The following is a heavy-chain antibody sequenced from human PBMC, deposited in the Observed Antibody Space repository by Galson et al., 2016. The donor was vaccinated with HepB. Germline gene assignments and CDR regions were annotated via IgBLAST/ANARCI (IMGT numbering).Heavy chain of an antibody. D-gene: IGHD6-19*01. CDR1: GFTFSDYH. J-gene: IGHJ4*02. CDR3: AREDTSGSGWYYFDY. V-gene: IGHV3-11*01. Sequence: SLRLSCAASGFTFSDYHMSWIRQAPGKGLEWVSYIKSSGSTRYYADSVKGRFTISRDNAKNSLSLQMNSLRAEDTAVYYCAREDTSGSGWYYFDYWGQGTLVTVSS. CDR2: IKSSGSTR.